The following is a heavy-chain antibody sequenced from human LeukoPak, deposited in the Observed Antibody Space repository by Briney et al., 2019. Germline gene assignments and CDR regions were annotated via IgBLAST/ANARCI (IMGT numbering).Heavy chain of an antibody. CDR2: ISDGGGTI. CDR3: AKDSPHSNPYGYFDY. Sequence: GGSLRLSCAASGFTFSDSAMSWVRQPPGKGLEWVSAISDGGGTIYYTDSVKGRFTISRDNSKNTLYLQMNSLRAEDTAVYYCAKDSPHSNPYGYFDYWGQGTLVTVSS. V-gene: IGHV3-23*01. J-gene: IGHJ4*02. D-gene: IGHD4-11*01. CDR1: GFTFSDSA.